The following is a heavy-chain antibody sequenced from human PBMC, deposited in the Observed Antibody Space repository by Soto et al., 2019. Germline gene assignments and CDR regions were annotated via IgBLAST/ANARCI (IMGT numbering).Heavy chain of an antibody. CDR1: GYTFSSYD. J-gene: IGHJ6*01. D-gene: IGHD3-10*01. CDR2: MNPNSGKT. V-gene: IGHV1-8*01. Sequence: QVQLVQSGAEVKKPGASVKVSCKASGYTFSSYDINWVRQAPGQGLEWLGWMNPNSGKTGYAQKFQGRVTMTRNPSIRTAYMELSSLTSEDTAVYYCARVNYYGSGSYQDYFYYYATDVW. CDR3: ARVNYYGSGSYQDYFYYYATDV.